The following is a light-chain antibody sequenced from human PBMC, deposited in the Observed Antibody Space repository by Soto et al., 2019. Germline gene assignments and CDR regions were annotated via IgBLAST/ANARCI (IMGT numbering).Light chain of an antibody. CDR3: AAWDDSLNGYV. V-gene: IGLV1-36*01. CDR1: SSNIGNNA. J-gene: IGLJ1*01. CDR2: YDD. Sequence: QSVLTQPPSVSEAPRQRVTISCSGSSSNIGNNAVNWYQQLPGKAPKLLIYYDDLLPSGVSDRFSGSKSGTSASLAISGLKCEDEGDYYCAAWDDSLNGYVFGTGTKVTVL.